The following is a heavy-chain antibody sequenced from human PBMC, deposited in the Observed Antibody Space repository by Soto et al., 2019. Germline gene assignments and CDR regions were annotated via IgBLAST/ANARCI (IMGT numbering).Heavy chain of an antibody. CDR3: ARAMRDIVLVPAADWFDP. Sequence: PSETLSLTCTVSGGSISIGGYYWSWIRHHPGKGLEWIGYIYYSGSTYYNPSLKSRVTISVDTSKNQFSLKLSSVTAADTAVYYCARAMRDIVLVPAADWFDPWGQGTLVTVSS. D-gene: IGHD2-2*01. J-gene: IGHJ5*02. CDR1: GGSISIGGYY. CDR2: IYYSGST. V-gene: IGHV4-31*03.